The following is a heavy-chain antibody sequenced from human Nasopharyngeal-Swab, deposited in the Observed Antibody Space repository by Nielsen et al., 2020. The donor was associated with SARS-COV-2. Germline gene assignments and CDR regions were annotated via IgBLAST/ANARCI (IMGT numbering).Heavy chain of an antibody. J-gene: IGHJ4*02. CDR2: ITWSSGNK. CDR1: GFTFENYA. V-gene: IGHV3-9*01. Sequence: GGSLRLSCAASGFTFENYAMHWVRQPPGKGLEWVSGITWSSGNKGYAESVQGRFTISRDNARNSLYLQMDSLRAEDTALYYCAKARRTDTYGFECFDHWGQGTLVTVSS. CDR3: AKARRTDTYGFECFDH. D-gene: IGHD5-18*01.